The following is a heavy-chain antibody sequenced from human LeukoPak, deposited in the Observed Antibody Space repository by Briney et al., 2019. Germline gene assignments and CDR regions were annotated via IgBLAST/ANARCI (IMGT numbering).Heavy chain of an antibody. D-gene: IGHD3-3*01. Sequence: SETLSLTCTVSGYSISSGYYWGWIRQHPGKGLEWMVSSYHSGSTYYNPSLKSRVTISVDTSKHQFCMNLSSVTAADTAVYYCARAIYFDLWSGYYWVWDYFDYWGQGTLDTVPS. CDR1: GYSISSGYY. CDR2: SYHSGST. CDR3: ARAIYFDLWSGYYWVWDYFDY. J-gene: IGHJ4*02. V-gene: IGHV4-38-2*02.